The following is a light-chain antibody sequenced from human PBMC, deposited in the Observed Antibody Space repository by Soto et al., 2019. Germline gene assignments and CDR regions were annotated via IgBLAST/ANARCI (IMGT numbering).Light chain of an antibody. J-gene: IGKJ1*01. V-gene: IGKV3-15*01. CDR3: QQYNNWPPWT. CDR2: GAS. Sequence: EVVRTQSPDTLSVSPGERATLSCRASQSVDSNLAWYQQKPGQAPRLLIYGASTRATGIPARFSGSGSGTEFTLTISSLQSEDFAVYYCQQYNNWPPWTFGQGTKVEIK. CDR1: QSVDSN.